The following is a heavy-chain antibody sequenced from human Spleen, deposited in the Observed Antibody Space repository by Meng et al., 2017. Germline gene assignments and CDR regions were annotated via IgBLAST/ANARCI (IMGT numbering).Heavy chain of an antibody. V-gene: IGHV2-5*02. CDR2: IYSDDDK. D-gene: IGHD4-17*01. CDR3: AHNLYGDYYYDY. Sequence: SGPTLVKPTQTVTLTCTFSGFSLSTSGVAVGWIRQPPGKALEWLDLIYSDDDKRYNPSLKSRLTITKDTTKNQVVLTMTNMDPVDTATYYCAHNLYGDYYYDYWGQGTLVTVSS. J-gene: IGHJ4*02. CDR1: GFSLSTSGVA.